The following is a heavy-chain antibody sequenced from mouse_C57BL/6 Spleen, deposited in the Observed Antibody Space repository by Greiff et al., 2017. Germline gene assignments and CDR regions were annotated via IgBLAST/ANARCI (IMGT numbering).Heavy chain of an antibody. CDR2: IYPGRGNT. V-gene: IGHV1-66*01. CDR3: ARGPVYAMDY. J-gene: IGHJ4*01. Sequence: QVQLQQSGPELVKPGASVKISCKASGYSFTSYYIHWVKQRPGQGLEWIGWIYPGRGNTKYNEKFKGKATLTADTSSSTAYMQLSSLTSEDSAVYYCARGPVYAMDYWGQGTSVTVSS. CDR1: GYSFTSYY.